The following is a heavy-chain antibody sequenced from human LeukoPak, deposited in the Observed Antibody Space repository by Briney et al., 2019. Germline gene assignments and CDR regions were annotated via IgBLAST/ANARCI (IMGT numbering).Heavy chain of an antibody. V-gene: IGHV3-7*03. Sequence: GGSLRLSCAASGLPFSTYWMSWVRQAPGKGLEWVANIKKDGSEKYYVDSVKGRFTISRDNAKNSLYLQMNSLRPEDTALYYCAKVGNYYDSSGYYYFDCWGQGTLVTVSS. CDR2: IKKDGSEK. CDR1: GLPFSTYW. D-gene: IGHD3-22*01. J-gene: IGHJ4*02. CDR3: AKVGNYYDSSGYYYFDC.